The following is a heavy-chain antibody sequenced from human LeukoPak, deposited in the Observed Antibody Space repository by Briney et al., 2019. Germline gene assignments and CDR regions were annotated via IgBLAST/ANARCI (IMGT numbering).Heavy chain of an antibody. CDR1: GGSVSSYY. V-gene: IGHV4-59*02. Sequence: PSETLSLTCTVSGGSVSSYYWSWIRRPPGRGLEWIAYLSHSGSSDSNPSLTSRVTTLVDTTKNQFSLKLTSVTAADTAVYYCARARYANAWYAFDIWGHGTMVTVSS. CDR2: LSHSGSS. D-gene: IGHD2-2*01. J-gene: IGHJ3*02. CDR3: ARARYANAWYAFDI.